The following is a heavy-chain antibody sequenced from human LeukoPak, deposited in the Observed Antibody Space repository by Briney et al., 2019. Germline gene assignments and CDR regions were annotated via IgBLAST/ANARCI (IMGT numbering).Heavy chain of an antibody. CDR2: IASKTDGETT. Sequence: ETLSLTCTVSGGSISSYYWSWIRQPPGKGLEWVGRIASKTDGETTDYVALVKGRFTISRDDSENTVYLQMNSLKTEDTAVYYCATSPDYFETSPFDYWGQGTLVTVSS. CDR3: ATSPDYFETSPFDY. CDR1: GGSISSYY. D-gene: IGHD4-17*01. J-gene: IGHJ4*02. V-gene: IGHV3-15*04.